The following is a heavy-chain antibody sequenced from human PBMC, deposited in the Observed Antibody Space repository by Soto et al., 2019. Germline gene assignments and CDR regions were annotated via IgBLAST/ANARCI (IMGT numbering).Heavy chain of an antibody. CDR2: ISGSGGST. CDR1: GFTFSSYS. D-gene: IGHD7-27*01. J-gene: IGHJ4*02. Sequence: GGSLRLSCAASGFTFSSYSMSWVRQAPGKGLEWVSAISGSGGSTYYADSVKGRFTISRDNAKNSLYLQMNSLRAEDTAVYYCARVPTGDLDYWGQGTLVTVSS. CDR3: ARVPTGDLDY. V-gene: IGHV3-23*01.